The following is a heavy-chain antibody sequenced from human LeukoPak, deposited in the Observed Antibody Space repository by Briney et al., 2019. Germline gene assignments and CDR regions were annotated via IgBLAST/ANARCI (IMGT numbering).Heavy chain of an antibody. D-gene: IGHD3-22*01. J-gene: IGHJ4*02. Sequence: KPSETLSLTCTVSGGSISSGGYYWSWIRQHPGKGLEWIGYIYYSGSTYYNLSLKSRVTISVDTSKNQFSLKLSSVTAADTAVYYCARESSGYWFFDYWGQGTLVTVSS. CDR3: ARESSGYWFFDY. CDR2: IYYSGST. V-gene: IGHV4-31*03. CDR1: GGSISSGGYY.